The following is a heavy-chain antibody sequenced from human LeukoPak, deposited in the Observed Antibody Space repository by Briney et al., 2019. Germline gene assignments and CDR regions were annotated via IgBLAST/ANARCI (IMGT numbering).Heavy chain of an antibody. V-gene: IGHV4-59*01. CDR2: IYYSGST. D-gene: IGHD3-10*01. Sequence: PSETLSLTCTVSGGSISSYYWSWIRQPPGKGLEWIGYIYYSGSTNYNPSLKSRVTISVDTSKNRFSLKLSSVTAADTAVYYCARAMVRGVITNWFDPWGQGTLVTVSS. J-gene: IGHJ5*02. CDR1: GGSISSYY. CDR3: ARAMVRGVITNWFDP.